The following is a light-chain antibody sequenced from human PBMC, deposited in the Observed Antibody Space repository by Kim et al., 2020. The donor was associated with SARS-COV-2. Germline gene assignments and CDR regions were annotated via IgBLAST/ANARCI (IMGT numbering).Light chain of an antibody. J-gene: IGKJ2*01. CDR1: QDISNY. Sequence: PSSLSATVRNRVTITCQASQDISNYLNWYQQKPGKAPKLLIYDASNLETGVPSRFSGSESGTDFTFTISSLQPEDIATYYCQQLDTFGQGTKLEI. CDR3: QQLDT. V-gene: IGKV1-33*01. CDR2: DAS.